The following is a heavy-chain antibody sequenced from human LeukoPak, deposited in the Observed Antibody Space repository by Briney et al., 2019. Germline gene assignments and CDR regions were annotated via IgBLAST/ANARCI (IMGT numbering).Heavy chain of an antibody. J-gene: IGHJ1*01. Sequence: GGSLRLSCAASGFTFSSYSMNWVRQGPGKGLEWVSSISSSSSYIYYADSVKGRLTISRDNAKNSLYLQMNSLRAEDTAVYYCARESVVVAASWGQGTLVTVPS. D-gene: IGHD2-15*01. V-gene: IGHV3-21*01. CDR3: ARESVVVAAS. CDR1: GFTFSSYS. CDR2: ISSSSSYI.